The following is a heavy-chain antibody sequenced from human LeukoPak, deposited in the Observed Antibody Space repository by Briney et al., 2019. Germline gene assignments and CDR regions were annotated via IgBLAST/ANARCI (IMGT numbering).Heavy chain of an antibody. CDR3: ASPDVEMATIYYY. Sequence: SETLSLTCTVSGGSISSSSYYWGWIRQPPGKGLEWIGSIYYSGSTYYNPSLKSRVTISVDTSKNQFSLKLSSVTAADTAVYYCASPDVEMATIYYYWGQGTLVTVSS. D-gene: IGHD5-24*01. V-gene: IGHV4-39*01. CDR1: GGSISSSSYY. J-gene: IGHJ4*02. CDR2: IYYSGST.